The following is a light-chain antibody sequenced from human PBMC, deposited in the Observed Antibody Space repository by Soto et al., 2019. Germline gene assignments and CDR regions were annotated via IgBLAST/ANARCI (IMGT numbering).Light chain of an antibody. V-gene: IGKV1-12*01. CDR1: QDINSF. Sequence: DIQMTQSPSSVSASVGDGVTITCRASQDINSFLAWYQQKPGKAPKLLIYAASTLHIGVPSRFRGSGSGTAFTLTISSLQPEDFATYFCQQTNHFPFTFGPGIKVDIK. J-gene: IGKJ3*01. CDR2: AAS. CDR3: QQTNHFPFT.